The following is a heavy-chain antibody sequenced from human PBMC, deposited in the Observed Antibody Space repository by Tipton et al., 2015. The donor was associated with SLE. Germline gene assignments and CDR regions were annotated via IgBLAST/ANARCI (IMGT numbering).Heavy chain of an antibody. J-gene: IGHJ4*02. Sequence: LSLTCSVYGDSLSGQYWSWIRQPPGKGLEWVSIIYSGGNTYYVESVEGRFTISRDNSDNTLYVRMNNLRVEDTAIYYCAKASRGQYESWSGHFDEWGRGTLVTVSS. D-gene: IGHD3-3*01. V-gene: IGHV3-53*05. CDR2: IYSGGNT. CDR3: AKASRGQYESWSGHFDE. CDR1: GDSLSGQY.